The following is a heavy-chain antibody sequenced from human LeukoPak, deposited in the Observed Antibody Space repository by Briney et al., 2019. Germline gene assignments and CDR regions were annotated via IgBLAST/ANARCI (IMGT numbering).Heavy chain of an antibody. CDR2: TSYDGSNK. J-gene: IGHJ4*02. CDR1: GXTFSDYG. Sequence: GRSLRLSCAASGXTFSDYGMHWVRQAPGKGLEWVAVTSYDGSNKYYADSVKGRFTISRDNYKNTLYLQMNSLRAEDTAVYYCAKDLLNWGSGNYYKGYFDYWGQGTLVTVSS. CDR3: AKDLLNWGSGNYYKGYFDY. V-gene: IGHV3-30*18. D-gene: IGHD3-10*01.